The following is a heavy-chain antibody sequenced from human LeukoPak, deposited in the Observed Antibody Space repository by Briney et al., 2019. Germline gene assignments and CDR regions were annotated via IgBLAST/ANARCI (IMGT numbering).Heavy chain of an antibody. CDR1: GFTFSSYA. J-gene: IGHJ3*02. CDR2: ISGSGGST. Sequence: GGSLRLSCAASGFTFSSYAMSWVRQAPGKGLEWVSAISGSGGSTYYADSVKGRFTISRDNSKNTLYLQMNSLRAEDTAVYYCAKDVDYGEYWRDAFDIWGQGAMVTVSS. CDR3: AKDVDYGEYWRDAFDI. V-gene: IGHV3-23*01. D-gene: IGHD4-17*01.